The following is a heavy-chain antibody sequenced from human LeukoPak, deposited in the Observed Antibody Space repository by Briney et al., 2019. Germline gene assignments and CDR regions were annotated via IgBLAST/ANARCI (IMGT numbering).Heavy chain of an antibody. D-gene: IGHD1-1*01. CDR2: IGTVADT. CDR3: ARAGSGNRWANYGMDA. V-gene: IGHV3-13*01. J-gene: IGHJ6*02. CDR1: GFTFSSYD. Sequence: PGGSLRLFCAGSGFTFSSYDMHWVRQVTGKGLEWVSAIGTVADTYYPDSVKGRFTISRENAKNSLYLQMNSLRVGDTAVYYCARAGSGNRWANYGMDAWGQGTTVIVSS.